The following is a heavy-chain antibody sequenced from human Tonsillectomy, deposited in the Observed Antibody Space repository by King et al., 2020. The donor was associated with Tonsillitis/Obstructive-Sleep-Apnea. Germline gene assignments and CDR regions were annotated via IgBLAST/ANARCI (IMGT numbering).Heavy chain of an antibody. Sequence: VQLVESGGGLVQXGGSLRLSXAXSGFTXXDYEMNWVRXAPGKGXXWXXXXXXTXVXIXXXDSVXGRFTISRDXAKNSLYLQMKXLRAEETAVYYCAREYPYDIWSGYYPYYFDYWGQGTLVTVSS. CDR1: GFTXXDYE. CDR2: XXXTXVXI. CDR3: AREYPYDIWSGYYPYYFDY. J-gene: IGHJ4*02. D-gene: IGHD3-3*01. V-gene: IGHV3-48*03.